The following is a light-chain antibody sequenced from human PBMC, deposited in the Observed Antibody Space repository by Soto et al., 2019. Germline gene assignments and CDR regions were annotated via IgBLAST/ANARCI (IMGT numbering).Light chain of an antibody. Sequence: EIVMTQSPATLSVSPGARATLSCRASQSISSSLAWYQHKPGQAPRLLIYGASTRANDVPAKFSCCGSGAEFTLTISILQSEDFAVYYCQQYNKWPRTFGQGTKVEIK. V-gene: IGKV3-15*01. CDR2: GAS. CDR3: QQYNKWPRT. CDR1: QSISSS. J-gene: IGKJ1*01.